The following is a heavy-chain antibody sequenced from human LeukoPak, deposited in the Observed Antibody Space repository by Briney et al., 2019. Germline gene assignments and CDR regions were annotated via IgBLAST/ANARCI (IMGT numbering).Heavy chain of an antibody. J-gene: IGHJ5*02. D-gene: IGHD6-13*01. CDR1: GGSISSGDYY. CDR2: IYYSGNT. Sequence: PSQTLSLTCTVSGGSISSGDYYWSWMRQPPGKGLEWIGYIYYSGNTYYNPSLKSRVSISVDTSKNQFSLKLSSVTAADTAVYYCARGAAAVERRTSQFDPWGQEPWSPSPQ. CDR3: ARGAAAVERRTSQFDP. V-gene: IGHV4-30-4*01.